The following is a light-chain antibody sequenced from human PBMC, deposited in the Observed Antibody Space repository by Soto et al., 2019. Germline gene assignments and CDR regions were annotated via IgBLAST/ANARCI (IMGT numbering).Light chain of an antibody. V-gene: IGKV3-20*01. Sequence: EIVLTQSPSTLSLSPGERVSLSCRASQSVSSTYLALYQQKPGQAPRLLIYGGSSRSTCIPYMFSCSGSGTDFSLTICTLESEDFAWYYCQIYGSSRPITFGQGTRLEIK. CDR1: QSVSSTY. J-gene: IGKJ5*01. CDR3: QIYGSSRPIT. CDR2: GGS.